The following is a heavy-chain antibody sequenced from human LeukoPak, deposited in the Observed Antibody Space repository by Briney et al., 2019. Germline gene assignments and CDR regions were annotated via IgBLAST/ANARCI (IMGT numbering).Heavy chain of an antibody. D-gene: IGHD1-1*01. CDR2: ISGSGGNT. J-gene: IGHJ4*02. CDR3: AKEQPSVAPFLDH. CDR1: GFTFSSYA. Sequence: PGGSLRLSCAASGFTFSSYAMSWVRQAPGKGLEWVSAISGSGGNTYYADSVKGRLTISRDNSKTTLYLQMNSLRVDDTAVYYCAKEQPSVAPFLDHWGQGTLVTVSS. V-gene: IGHV3-23*01.